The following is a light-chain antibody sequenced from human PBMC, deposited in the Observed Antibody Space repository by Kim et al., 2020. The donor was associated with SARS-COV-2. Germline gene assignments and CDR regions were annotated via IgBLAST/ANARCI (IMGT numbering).Light chain of an antibody. CDR1: SSDVGSDNL. J-gene: IGLJ1*01. CDR2: QGN. V-gene: IGLV2-23*01. CDR3: FSYAGGTTYV. Sequence: QSALTQPASVAGSPGQSITISCTGTSSDVGSDNLVSWYQHHPGKAPKVIIYQGNKGLSNRFSGSKSGNTASLTISGLQIEDEADYYCFSYAGGTTYVFGPGTKVTVL.